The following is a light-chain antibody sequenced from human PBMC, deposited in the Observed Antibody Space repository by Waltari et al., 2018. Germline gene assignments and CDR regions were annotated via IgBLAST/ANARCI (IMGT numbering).Light chain of an antibody. CDR2: EAS. CDR1: QSVSTY. CDR3: QQRSNWPQLT. J-gene: IGKJ4*01. Sequence: EIVLTQSPATLSLSPGERATLSCRASQSVSTYLAWYKQKPGQAPRLLIYEASNRATGIPARFSGSGSGTDFTLTINSLEPEDFGVYYCQQRSNWPQLTFGGGTKVEIK. V-gene: IGKV3-11*01.